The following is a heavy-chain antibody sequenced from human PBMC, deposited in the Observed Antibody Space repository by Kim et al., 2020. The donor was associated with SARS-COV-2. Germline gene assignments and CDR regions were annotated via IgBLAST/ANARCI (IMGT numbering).Heavy chain of an antibody. V-gene: IGHV3-13*01. D-gene: IGHD3-10*01. CDR3: ARDGGMVREGGEDYYYGMDV. CDR1: GFTFSSYD. Sequence: GGSLRLSCAASGFTFSSYDMHWVRQATGKGLEWVSAIGTAGDTYYPGSVKGRFTISRENAKNSLYLQMNSLRAGDTAVYYCARDGGMVREGGEDYYYGMDVWGQGTTVTVSS. CDR2: IGTAGDT. J-gene: IGHJ6*02.